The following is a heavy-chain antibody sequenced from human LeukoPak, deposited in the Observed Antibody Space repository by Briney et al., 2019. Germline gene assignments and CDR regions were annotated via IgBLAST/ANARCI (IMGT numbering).Heavy chain of an antibody. CDR2: IYYSGST. D-gene: IGHD6-19*01. CDR3: ARHSGAGTGFVY. J-gene: IGHJ4*02. CDR1: GGSTSSYY. V-gene: IGHV4-59*08. Sequence: SETLSLTCTVSGGSTSSYYWSWIRQPPGKGLEWIGYIYYSGSTNYNPSLKSRLTISIDTSKNQFSLKLSSVTAADTAVYYCARHSGAGTGFVYWGQGTLVTVSS.